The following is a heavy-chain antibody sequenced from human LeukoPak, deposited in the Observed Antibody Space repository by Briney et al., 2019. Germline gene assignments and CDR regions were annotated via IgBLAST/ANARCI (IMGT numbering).Heavy chain of an antibody. Sequence: GGSLRLSCAASGFTFSSYAMSWVRQAPGKGLEWVPVISGSGYSTYYADSVKGRFTISRDNSKNTLYLQMNSLRAEDTAVYYCAKGPPTSYSSSWQEYFQHWGQGTLVTVSS. CDR2: ISGSGYST. CDR3: AKGPPTSYSSSWQEYFQH. CDR1: GFTFSSYA. J-gene: IGHJ1*01. V-gene: IGHV3-23*01. D-gene: IGHD6-13*01.